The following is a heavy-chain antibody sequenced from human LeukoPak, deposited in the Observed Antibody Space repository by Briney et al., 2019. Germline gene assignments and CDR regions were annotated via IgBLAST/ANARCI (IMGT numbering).Heavy chain of an antibody. CDR3: ARDNSVGDIAWWFDP. Sequence: GASVKVSCKASGYTFINHWMHWVRQAPGQGLEWVGLINPTGTATLCAQKFQGRITLTRDMSATTDYMELSSLTSEDTAVYYCARDNSVGDIAWWFDPWGQGTLVTVSS. D-gene: IGHD1-26*01. J-gene: IGHJ5*02. CDR2: INPTGTAT. CDR1: GYTFINHW. V-gene: IGHV1-46*01.